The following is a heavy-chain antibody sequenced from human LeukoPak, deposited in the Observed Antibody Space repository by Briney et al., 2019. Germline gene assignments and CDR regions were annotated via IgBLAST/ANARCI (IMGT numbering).Heavy chain of an antibody. Sequence: GGSLRLSCAASEFTFSNYSMNWVRQAPGKGLEWVSGIRVSGSTYYPDSVTGRFTISRDNAKNSLYLQMNSLRAEDTAVYYCARELAGHYYGSGSSFDYWGQGTLVTVSS. CDR2: IRVSGST. J-gene: IGHJ4*02. D-gene: IGHD3-10*01. V-gene: IGHV3-21*01. CDR3: ARELAGHYYGSGSSFDY. CDR1: EFTFSNYS.